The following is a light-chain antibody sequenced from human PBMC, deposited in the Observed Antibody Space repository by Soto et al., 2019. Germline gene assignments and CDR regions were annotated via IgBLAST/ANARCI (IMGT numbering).Light chain of an antibody. J-gene: IGKJ3*01. V-gene: IGKV3-20*01. CDR3: QHSSSPFT. CDR2: GTS. Sequence: ELILTQSPDTLSLSLGERATVSCRASQSISSAYLAWLQQKPGQAPRLLIYGTSTRATGIPDRFSGSGSGTYFTLTINRLEPEDFAVYYCQHSSSPFTFGPGTKVEIK. CDR1: QSISSAY.